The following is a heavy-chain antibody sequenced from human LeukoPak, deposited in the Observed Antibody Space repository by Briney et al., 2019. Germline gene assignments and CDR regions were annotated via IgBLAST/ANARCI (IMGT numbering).Heavy chain of an antibody. Sequence: GGSLRLSCEASGFTFTRFGMHWVRQAPGKGLEWVAFIRYDESNKYYADSVKGRFTVSRDNSKNTLYLQINSLRAEDTAVYYCAKGLNSYDSSGYPSWGQGTLVTVSS. D-gene: IGHD3-22*01. CDR2: IRYDESNK. CDR1: GFTFTRFG. V-gene: IGHV3-30*02. J-gene: IGHJ4*02. CDR3: AKGLNSYDSSGYPS.